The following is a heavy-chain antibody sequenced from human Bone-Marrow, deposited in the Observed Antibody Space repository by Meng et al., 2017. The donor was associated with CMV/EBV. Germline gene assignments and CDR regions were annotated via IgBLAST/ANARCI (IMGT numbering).Heavy chain of an antibody. CDR3: AKGSGSGYYDASLDY. D-gene: IGHD3-22*01. V-gene: IGHV3-7*03. Sequence: GESLKISCVGSGFTFSNYWMTWVRQPPGKGLEWVANIKRDGSAKYYVDSVRGRFTISRDNAKNSLYLQMYSLRTEDTALYYCAKGSGSGYYDASLDYWGQGTLVTVSS. CDR1: GFTFSNYW. J-gene: IGHJ4*02. CDR2: IKRDGSAK.